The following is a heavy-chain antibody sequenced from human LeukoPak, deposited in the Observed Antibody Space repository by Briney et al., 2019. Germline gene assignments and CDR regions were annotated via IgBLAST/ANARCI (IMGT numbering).Heavy chain of an antibody. J-gene: IGHJ4*02. CDR3: ARDLRGYYFDY. CDR1: GFTFNNYW. CDR2: IKQDGSEK. D-gene: IGHD5-12*01. V-gene: IGHV3-7*04. Sequence: GGSLRVSCAASGFTFNNYWMNWVRQAPGKGLEWVASIKQDGSEKYYVDSVRGRFTISRDNAKNSLYLQMNSLRAEDTAVYYCARDLRGYYFDYWGQGTLVTVSS.